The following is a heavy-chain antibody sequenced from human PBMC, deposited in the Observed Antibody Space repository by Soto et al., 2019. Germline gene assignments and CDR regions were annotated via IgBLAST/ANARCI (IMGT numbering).Heavy chain of an antibody. J-gene: IGHJ6*02. CDR1: GGTFSSNT. CDR2: ITPVLDMA. Sequence: QVQLVQSGAEVKKPGSSVRVSCKASGGTFSSNTLSWVRQAPGQGLEWMGRITPVLDMADYEQKFQDRLTITADKSTPTVYMELGSLRSEDTAIYYCARAISSGGRFSGMDVWGQGTTVTVSS. D-gene: IGHD3-16*01. V-gene: IGHV1-69*02. CDR3: ARAISSGGRFSGMDV.